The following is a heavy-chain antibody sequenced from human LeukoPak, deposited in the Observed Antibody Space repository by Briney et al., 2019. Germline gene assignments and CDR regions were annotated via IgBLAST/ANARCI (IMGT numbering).Heavy chain of an antibody. CDR1: GDSVSSNSAA. V-gene: IGHV6-1*01. CDR2: TYYRSKWYN. J-gene: IGHJ4*02. CDR3: AREGNPTITMVRGVITKRGSFYFDY. Sequence: QSGPTLVKPSQTLSLTCAISGDSVSSNSAAWNWIRQSPPRGLEWLGRTYYRSKWYNDYAVSVKSRITINPDTSKNQFSLQLNSVTPEDTAVYYCAREGNPTITMVRGVITKRGSFYFDYWGQGTLATVSS. D-gene: IGHD3-10*01.